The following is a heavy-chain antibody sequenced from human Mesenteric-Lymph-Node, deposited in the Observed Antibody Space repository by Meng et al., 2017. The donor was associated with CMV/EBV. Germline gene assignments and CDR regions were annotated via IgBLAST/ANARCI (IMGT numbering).Heavy chain of an antibody. CDR2: ITGSSRYT. Sequence: GESLKISCAASGFTFSSYSMNWARQAPGKGLEWVSCITGSSRYTYYADSVKGRFTISRDNAENSLHLQMNSLRAEDTAVYYCARVIGATTRHLGFDIWGQGTMVTVSS. CDR1: GFTFSSYS. J-gene: IGHJ3*02. CDR3: ARVIGATTRHLGFDI. V-gene: IGHV3-21*01. D-gene: IGHD1-26*01.